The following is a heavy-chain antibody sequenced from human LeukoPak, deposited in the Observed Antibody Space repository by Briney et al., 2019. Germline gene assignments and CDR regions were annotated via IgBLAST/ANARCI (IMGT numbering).Heavy chain of an antibody. CDR2: IISKTAGGTT. D-gene: IGHD1-26*01. CDR1: GLSFNNTW. CDR3: VIYAPVGQYFQH. J-gene: IGHJ1*01. V-gene: IGHV3-15*01. Sequence: GGSLRLSCAASGLSFNNTWMSWVRQAPGKGLEWVGRIISKTAGGTTNYAAPVIGRFTIPREDSKTTMYLQMNSLKIEDTAVYYCVIYAPVGQYFQHWGQGTPVTVSS.